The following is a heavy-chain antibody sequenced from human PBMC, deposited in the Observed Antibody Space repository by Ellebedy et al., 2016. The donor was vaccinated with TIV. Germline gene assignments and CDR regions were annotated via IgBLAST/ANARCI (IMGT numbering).Heavy chain of an antibody. CDR2: IKNKTAAMTT. CDR1: GFTFSNAW. CDR3: TTVSMIVVIDDYDFDY. V-gene: IGHV3-15*01. Sequence: PGGSLRLSCAASGFTFSNAWMSWVRQAPGKGLEWVGRIKNKTAAMTTDYAAPVKGRFTISSDDSKNTLYLKMNSLKPEDTAVYYCTTVSMIVVIDDYDFDYWGQGTLVTVSS. D-gene: IGHD3-22*01. J-gene: IGHJ4*02.